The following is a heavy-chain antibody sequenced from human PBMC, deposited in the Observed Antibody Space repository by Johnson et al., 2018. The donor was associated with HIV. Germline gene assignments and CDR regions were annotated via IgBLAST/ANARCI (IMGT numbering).Heavy chain of an antibody. CDR1: GLTVSSNY. J-gene: IGHJ3*02. V-gene: IGHV3-53*01. D-gene: IGHD6-19*01. CDR3: ARGKWLDAFDI. CDR2: IYSGGNT. Sequence: EVQVVESGGGLIQPGGSLRLSCAASGLTVSSNYMIWVRQAPGKGLEWVSVIYSGGNTYYADSVKGRFSISRDNSKNTVYLQMNNLRAEDTAVYYCARGKWLDAFDIWGQGTMVTVSS.